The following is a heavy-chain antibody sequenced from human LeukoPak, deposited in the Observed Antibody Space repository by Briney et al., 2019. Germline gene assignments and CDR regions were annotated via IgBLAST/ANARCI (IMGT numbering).Heavy chain of an antibody. J-gene: IGHJ6*03. D-gene: IGHD2-8*02. CDR2: FVPEDGER. CDR3: ATALVSRGYYYYYMDV. Sequence: ASVTVSCKVSGYTLTELSMHWVRQAPGKGFEWMGSFVPEDGERIYAQKFQGRVTMTEHTSTDTAYMELSSLRSEDTAVYYCATALVSRGYYYYYMDVWGKGTTVTVSS. V-gene: IGHV1-24*01. CDR1: GYTLTELS.